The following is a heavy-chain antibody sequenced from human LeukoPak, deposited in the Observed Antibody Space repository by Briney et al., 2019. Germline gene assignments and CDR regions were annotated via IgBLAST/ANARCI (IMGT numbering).Heavy chain of an antibody. D-gene: IGHD5-18*01. CDR2: ISYTGGET. CDR1: LGHLNSYH. CDR3: GSRPGGTAAFDI. V-gene: IGHV4-59*08. J-gene: IGHJ3*02. Sequence: SETLSLTCTVHLGHLNSYHGTSIRQPPGKGLEWIGYISYTGGETNYNTSLKSRLTISIDTSKNQFSLMLTPVPLVVPAVYYCGSRPGGTAAFDIGAQGTMVTVSS.